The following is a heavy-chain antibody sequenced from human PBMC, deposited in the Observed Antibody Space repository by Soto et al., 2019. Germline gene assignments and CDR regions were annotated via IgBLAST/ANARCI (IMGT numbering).Heavy chain of an antibody. D-gene: IGHD3-16*01. J-gene: IGHJ2*01. Sequence: EVQLLESGGGVEQPGGSLTLSCAASGFTFSDYGMTWVRQAAGKGLEWVSFIGNGGGDIYYADSVKGRFTVSRDNSKNTLYLQMSSLRVEDTAVYYCAKDGGPYKRNRYFALWGRGTPVTVSS. CDR2: IGNGGGDI. V-gene: IGHV3-23*01. CDR3: AKDGGPYKRNRYFAL. CDR1: GFTFSDYG.